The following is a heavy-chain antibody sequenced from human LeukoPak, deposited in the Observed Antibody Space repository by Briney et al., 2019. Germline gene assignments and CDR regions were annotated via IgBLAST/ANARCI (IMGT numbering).Heavy chain of an antibody. V-gene: IGHV4-34*01. J-gene: IGHJ5*02. CDR2: INHSGST. Sequence: SETLSLTCAVYGGSFSGYYWSWIRQPPGKGLEWIGEINHSGSTNYNPSLKSRVPISVDTSKNQFSLKLSSVTAADTAVYYCARGYCSSTSCYTGGWFDPWGQGTLVTVSS. D-gene: IGHD2-2*02. CDR1: GGSFSGYY. CDR3: ARGYCSSTSCYTGGWFDP.